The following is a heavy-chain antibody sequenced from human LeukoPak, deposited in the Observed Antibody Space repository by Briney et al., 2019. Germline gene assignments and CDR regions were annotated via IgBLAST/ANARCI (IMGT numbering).Heavy chain of an antibody. CDR2: ISPYSGDT. J-gene: IGHJ4*02. D-gene: IGHD2-21*01. V-gene: IGHV1-18*01. Sequence: ASVKVSCKASGYTFTTHGISWMRQAPGQGVEWMGWISPYSGDTVYAHKFQGRLTMATDTSTSTGYMELRSLIPDDTAVYYCARDFAYSIDYWGQGTPVTVSS. CDR3: ARDFAYSIDY. CDR1: GYTFTTHG.